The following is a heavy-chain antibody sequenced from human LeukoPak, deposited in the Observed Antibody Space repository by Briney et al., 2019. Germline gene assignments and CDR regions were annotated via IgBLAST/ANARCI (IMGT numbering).Heavy chain of an antibody. CDR1: GFTFSGYA. J-gene: IGHJ4*02. D-gene: IGHD3-10*01. V-gene: IGHV3-23*01. CDR2: ISGSGGST. Sequence: PGGSLRLSCAVSGFTFSGYAMSWVRQAPGKGLEWVSVISGSGGSTYHADSVKGRFTTSRDNSKNTLYLQMNSLRAEDTAVYYCAKSLRGRETSSFDYWGQGTLVTVSS. CDR3: AKSLRGRETSSFDY.